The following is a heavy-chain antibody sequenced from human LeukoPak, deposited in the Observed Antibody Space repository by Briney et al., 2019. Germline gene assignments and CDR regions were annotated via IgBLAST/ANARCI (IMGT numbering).Heavy chain of an antibody. J-gene: IGHJ1*01. CDR1: GFTFSNAW. CDR2: IKSKNDGRTT. CDR3: TTDSKYYYDSSGYYYDAGYFQH. V-gene: IGHV3-15*01. Sequence: GGSLRLSCAASGFTFSNAWMSWVRQAPGKGLEWVGRIKSKNDGRTTDYAAHVKGRFTIARDDSKNTLYLQMNSLKTEDTAVYYCTTDSKYYYDSSGYYYDAGYFQHWGQGTLVTVSS. D-gene: IGHD3-22*01.